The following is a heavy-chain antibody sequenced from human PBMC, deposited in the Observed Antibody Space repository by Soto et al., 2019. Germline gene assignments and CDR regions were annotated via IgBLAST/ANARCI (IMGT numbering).Heavy chain of an antibody. CDR1: GFTFNHYA. CDR3: AKDRLAGNFDY. J-gene: IGHJ4*02. V-gene: IGHV3-23*01. CDR2: ISATGGST. Sequence: GGSLSLSCAASGFTFNHYAMNWVRQAPGKGLEWVATISATGGSTYYADSVKGRFTISRDNSKNTLYLQMNGLRVEDTAVYYCAKDRLAGNFDYWGQGTQVTVSS.